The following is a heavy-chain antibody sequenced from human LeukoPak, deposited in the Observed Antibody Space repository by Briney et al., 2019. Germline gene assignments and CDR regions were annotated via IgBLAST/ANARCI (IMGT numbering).Heavy chain of an antibody. CDR3: AKGYGSGSCYHLFDY. D-gene: IGHD3-10*01. CDR2: IWYDGSNK. Sequence: GSLRLSCAASGFTFSSYGMHWVRQAPGKGLEWVAVIWYDGSNKYYADSVKGRFTISRDNSKNTLYLQMNSLRAEDTAVYYCAKGYGSGSCYHLFDYWGQGTLVTVSS. V-gene: IGHV3-33*06. J-gene: IGHJ4*02. CDR1: GFTFSSYG.